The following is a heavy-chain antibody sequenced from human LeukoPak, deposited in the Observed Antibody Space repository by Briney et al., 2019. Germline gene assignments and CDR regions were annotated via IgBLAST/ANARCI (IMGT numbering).Heavy chain of an antibody. V-gene: IGHV3-7*01. J-gene: IGHJ4*02. CDR1: GFTFSSYW. CDR2: IKQDGSEK. D-gene: IGHD6-19*01. CDR3: ARISGWPPTFDY. Sequence: PGGSLRLSCAGSGFTFSSYWMSWVRQAPGKGLEWVANIKQDGSEKYFVDSVKGRFTMSRDNAKNSLYLQMNSLRAEDTAVYYCARISGWPPTFDYWGQGTLVTVSS.